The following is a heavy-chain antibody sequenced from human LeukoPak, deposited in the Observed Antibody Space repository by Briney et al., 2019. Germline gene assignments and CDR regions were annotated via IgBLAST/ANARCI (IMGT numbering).Heavy chain of an antibody. J-gene: IGHJ5*02. CDR3: ARRSGNQLLVVGWFDP. CDR1: GGTFSSYA. CDR2: IIPIFGTA. Sequence: GASVKVSCKASGGTFSSYAISWVRQAPGQGLEWMGGIIPIFGTANYAQKFQGRVTITADKSTSTAYMELSSLRSEDTAVYYCARRSGNQLLVVGWFDPWGQGTLVTVSS. D-gene: IGHD2-2*01. V-gene: IGHV1-69*06.